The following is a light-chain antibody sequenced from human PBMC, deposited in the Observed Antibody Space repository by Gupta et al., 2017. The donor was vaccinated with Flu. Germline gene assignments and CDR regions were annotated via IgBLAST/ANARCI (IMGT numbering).Light chain of an antibody. Sequence: SLGERATIKCKSSQTVLYSSNNQNYLAWYQQKPGQPPKLLIYWASTRESGVPDRFSGSGSGTDFTLTISSLRAEDVAVYYCQQYYSTPYTFGQGTKLEIK. CDR1: QTVLYSSNNQNY. V-gene: IGKV4-1*01. J-gene: IGKJ2*01. CDR3: QQYYSTPYT. CDR2: WAS.